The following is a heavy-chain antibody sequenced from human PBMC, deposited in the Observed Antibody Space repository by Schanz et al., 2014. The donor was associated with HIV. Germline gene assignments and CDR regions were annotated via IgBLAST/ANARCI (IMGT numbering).Heavy chain of an antibody. V-gene: IGHV3-30*18. D-gene: IGHD5-18*01. J-gene: IGHJ4*02. CDR3: AKAGLFFGQLWLGFFDY. CDR1: GFTFSTND. CDR2: ISHNGNND. Sequence: QVQLVESGGGVVQPGRSLRLSCAASGFTFSTNDMHWVRQVPGKGLEWVAVISHNGNNDYYAESVKGRVTISRDNSKNTLYLQMNNLKTEDTAVYYCAKAGLFFGQLWLGFFDYGGQGAQVTVSP.